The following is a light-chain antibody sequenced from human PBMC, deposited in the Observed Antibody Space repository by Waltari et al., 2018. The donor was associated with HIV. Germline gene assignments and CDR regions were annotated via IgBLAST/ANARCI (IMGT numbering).Light chain of an antibody. CDR1: SIGTKS. J-gene: IGLJ2*01. V-gene: IGLV3-21*02. Sequence: SYVLTQPPSVSVAPGQTARIACGGHSIGTKSVHWYQQKPGQAPVLVVSDDSDRPSGIPERFSGSKSGNAATLTISRVEVGDEADYYCQVWYSLTDPVVFGGGTKLTVL. CDR3: QVWYSLTDPVV. CDR2: DDS.